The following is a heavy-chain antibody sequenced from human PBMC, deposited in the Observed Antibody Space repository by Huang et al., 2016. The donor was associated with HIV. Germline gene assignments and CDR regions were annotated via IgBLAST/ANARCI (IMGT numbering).Heavy chain of an antibody. Sequence: EVQLVESGGGLIEPGGSLRLSCPASGFTVSSHYMSWVRQAQGKGPEWVSAIHIGGSTYYRDSVSGRFTISRDNSKSTLYLQMGSLRVEDTAIYYCAREGQAQGYRMGSWDYWGQGTLVAVSS. CDR1: GFTVSSHY. J-gene: IGHJ4*02. D-gene: IGHD3-16*02. CDR2: IHIGGST. CDR3: AREGQAQGYRMGSWDY. V-gene: IGHV3-53*01.